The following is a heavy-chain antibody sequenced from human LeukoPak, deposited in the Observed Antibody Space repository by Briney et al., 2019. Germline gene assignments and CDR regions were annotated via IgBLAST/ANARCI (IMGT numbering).Heavy chain of an antibody. CDR1: GYTFTGYY. V-gene: IGHV1-2*02. CDR3: ARDYCSGGSCYSEVWFDP. Sequence: GASVKVSCKASGYTFTGYYMHWVRQAPGQGLEWMGWINPNSGGTNYAQKFQGRVTMTRDTSFSTAYMELSRLRSDDTAVYYRARDYCSGGSCYSEVWFDPWGQGTLVTVSS. CDR2: INPNSGGT. D-gene: IGHD2-15*01. J-gene: IGHJ5*02.